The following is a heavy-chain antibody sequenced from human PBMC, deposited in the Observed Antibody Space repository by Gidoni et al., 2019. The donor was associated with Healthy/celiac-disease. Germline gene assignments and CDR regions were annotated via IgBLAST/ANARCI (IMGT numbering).Heavy chain of an antibody. V-gene: IGHV3-73*02. CDR1: GFTFSGSA. Sequence: EVQLVESGGGLVQPGGSLKLSCAASGFTFSGSAMHWVRQASGKGLEWVGRIRSKANSYATAYAASVKGRFTISRDDSKNTAYLQMNSLKTEDTAVYYCTRPRLAAAGGYWFDPWGQGTLVTVSS. CDR2: IRSKANSYAT. J-gene: IGHJ5*02. CDR3: TRPRLAAAGGYWFDP. D-gene: IGHD6-13*01.